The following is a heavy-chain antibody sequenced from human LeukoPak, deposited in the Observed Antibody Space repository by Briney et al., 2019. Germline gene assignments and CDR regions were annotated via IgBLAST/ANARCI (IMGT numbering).Heavy chain of an antibody. CDR1: GYSFTSYW. Sequence: GESLKISCKGSGYSFTSYWIGWVRQMPGKGLEWMGIIYPGDSDTRYSPSFQGQVTISADKSISTAYLQWSSLKASDTAMYYCARHEAYCSGGSCYSNWFDPWGQGTLVTVSS. D-gene: IGHD2-15*01. J-gene: IGHJ5*02. CDR3: ARHEAYCSGGSCYSNWFDP. CDR2: IYPGDSDT. V-gene: IGHV5-51*01.